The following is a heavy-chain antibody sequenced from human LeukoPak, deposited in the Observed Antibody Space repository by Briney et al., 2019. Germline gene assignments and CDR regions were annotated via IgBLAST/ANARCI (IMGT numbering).Heavy chain of an antibody. CDR3: AKDSGSYSYFDY. Sequence: GESLRLSCAASGFTFSSYAMSWVRQAPGKGLEWVSAISGSGGSTYYADSVKGRFTISRDNSKNTLYLQMNSLRAEDTAVYYCAKDSGSYSYFDYWGQGTLVTVSS. CDR1: GFTFSSYA. J-gene: IGHJ4*02. CDR2: ISGSGGST. D-gene: IGHD1-26*01. V-gene: IGHV3-23*01.